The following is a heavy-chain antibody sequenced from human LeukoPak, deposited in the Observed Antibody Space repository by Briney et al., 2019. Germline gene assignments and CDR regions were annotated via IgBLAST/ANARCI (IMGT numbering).Heavy chain of an antibody. Sequence: PGESLKISCKGSGYSFTSYWIGWVRQMPWKGLEWMGIIYPGDSDTRYSPSFQGQVTISADKSISTAYLQWSSLKASDTAMYYCARKITYYYGSGSPLSFDYWGQGTLVTVSS. J-gene: IGHJ4*02. CDR3: ARKITYYYGSGSPLSFDY. D-gene: IGHD3-10*01. CDR2: IYPGDSDT. CDR1: GYSFTSYW. V-gene: IGHV5-51*01.